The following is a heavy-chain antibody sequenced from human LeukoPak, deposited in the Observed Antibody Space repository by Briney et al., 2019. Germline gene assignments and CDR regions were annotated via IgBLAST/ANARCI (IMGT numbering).Heavy chain of an antibody. CDR1: GFTVSSSY. J-gene: IGHJ4*02. Sequence: GGSLRLSCAASGFTVSSSYMSWVRQAPGKGLEWVSVIYSGGSTYYADSVKGRFTISRDNSKNTLYLQMNSLRAEDTAVYYCARGPTVLDYDFWSGYYTSLDYWGQGTLVNVSS. V-gene: IGHV3-66*02. CDR2: IYSGGST. CDR3: ARGPTVLDYDFWSGYYTSLDY. D-gene: IGHD3-3*01.